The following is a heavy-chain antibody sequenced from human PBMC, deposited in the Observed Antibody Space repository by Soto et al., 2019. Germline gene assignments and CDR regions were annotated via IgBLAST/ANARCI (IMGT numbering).Heavy chain of an antibody. CDR3: ARERHYDFWSGYVPTD. J-gene: IGHJ4*02. CDR2: IYHSGST. Sequence: PSETLSLTCAVSGYSISSGYYWGWIRQPPGKGLEWIGSIYHSGSTYYNPSLKSRVTISVDRSKNQFSLKLSSVTAADTAVYYCARERHYDFWSGYVPTDWGPGTLVTVSS. CDR1: GYSISSGYY. D-gene: IGHD3-3*01. V-gene: IGHV4-38-2*02.